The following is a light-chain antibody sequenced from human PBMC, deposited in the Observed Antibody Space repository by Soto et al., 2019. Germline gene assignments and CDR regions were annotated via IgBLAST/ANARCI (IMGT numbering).Light chain of an antibody. J-gene: IGKJ5*01. CDR3: QQRSNWPIIT. CDR2: DTS. Sequence: EIVLTQSPVTLSLSPGERATLSCRASQSVSRYLAWYQQKPGQAPRLLISDTSNRATGIPARFSGSGSGTDFTLTISSLEPEDFAVYYCQQRSNWPIITFGQGTRLEIK. CDR1: QSVSRY. V-gene: IGKV3-11*01.